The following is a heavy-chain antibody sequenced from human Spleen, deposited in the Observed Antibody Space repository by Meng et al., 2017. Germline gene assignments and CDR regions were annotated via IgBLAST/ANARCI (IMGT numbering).Heavy chain of an antibody. Sequence: ASVKVSCKASGYTFTGYYMHWVRQAPGQGLEWMGRINPNSGGTKYAQKFQGRVTMTRDTSISTAYMELSGLRSDDTAMYYCARDEDISAAGKLFGDYWGQGTLVTVSS. CDR1: GYTFTGYY. D-gene: IGHD6-25*01. J-gene: IGHJ4*02. V-gene: IGHV1-2*06. CDR3: ARDEDISAAGKLFGDY. CDR2: INPNSGGT.